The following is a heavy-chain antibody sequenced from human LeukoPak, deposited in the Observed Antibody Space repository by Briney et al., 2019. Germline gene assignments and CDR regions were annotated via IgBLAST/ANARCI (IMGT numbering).Heavy chain of an antibody. Sequence: PGGSLRLSCAASGFTFSSYAMSRVRQAPGKGLEWVSAISGSGGSTYYADSVKGRFTISRDNSKNTLYLQLNSRRAEDTAVYYCAKDLFVTNSDYGGAFDIWGQGTMVTVSS. D-gene: IGHD4/OR15-4a*01. J-gene: IGHJ3*02. CDR2: ISGSGGST. CDR3: AKDLFVTNSDYGGAFDI. CDR1: GFTFSSYA. V-gene: IGHV3-23*01.